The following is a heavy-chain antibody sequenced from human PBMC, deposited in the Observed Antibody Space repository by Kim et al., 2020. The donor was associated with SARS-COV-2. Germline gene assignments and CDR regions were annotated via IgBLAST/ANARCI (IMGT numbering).Heavy chain of an antibody. Sequence: SGPTLVNPTQTLTLTCTFSGFSLSTSGVGVGWIRQPPGKALEWLALIYWDDDKRYSPSLKSRLNITKDTSKNQVVLTMTNMDPVDTATYYCAHRPPPSSGDYYGMDVWGQGTTVTVSS. D-gene: IGHD3-22*01. CDR3: AHRPPPSSGDYYGMDV. CDR2: IYWDDDK. CDR1: GFSLSTSGVG. J-gene: IGHJ6*02. V-gene: IGHV2-5*02.